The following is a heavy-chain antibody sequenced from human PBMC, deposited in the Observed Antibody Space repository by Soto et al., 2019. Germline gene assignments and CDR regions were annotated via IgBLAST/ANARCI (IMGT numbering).Heavy chain of an antibody. CDR2: INPLPTSGST. D-gene: IGHD6-13*01. Sequence: QVQLVQSGAEVKKPGASVKVSCKASGYIFTNYYIHWVRQAPGQGLEWMAIINPLPTSGSTNDAQKIQGRVTVTRDTSTSTVYLELSSLRSDDTAVYHCARDLAAAAYWGQGTLVSVSS. CDR3: ARDLAAAAY. J-gene: IGHJ4*02. CDR1: GYIFTNYY. V-gene: IGHV1-46*01.